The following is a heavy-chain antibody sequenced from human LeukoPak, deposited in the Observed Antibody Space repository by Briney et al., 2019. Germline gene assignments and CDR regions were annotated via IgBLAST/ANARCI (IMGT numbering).Heavy chain of an antibody. V-gene: IGHV3-74*01. CDR3: ARDQSIAGPTTADY. Sequence: PGGSLRLSCAASGLTFSRFWMHWVRQAPGKGLVWVSRINTDASNTIYADSVKGRFTISRDNAKNTLYLQMNSLRAEDTAVYYCARDQSIAGPTTADYWGPGTLVTVSS. J-gene: IGHJ4*02. CDR1: GLTFSRFW. D-gene: IGHD1-26*01. CDR2: INTDASNT.